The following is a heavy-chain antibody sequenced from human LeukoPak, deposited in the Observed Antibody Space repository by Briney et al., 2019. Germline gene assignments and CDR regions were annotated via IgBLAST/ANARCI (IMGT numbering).Heavy chain of an antibody. CDR1: GGSISSYY. J-gene: IGHJ5*02. V-gene: IGHV4-4*07. CDR3: ARERGTIMNVGGPTRFDP. D-gene: IGHD3/OR15-3a*01. CDR2: IYSSGRT. Sequence: SETLSLTCTVSGGSISSYYWSWLRLPAGKGLEWIGRIYSSGRTNYNPALKGRVTMSVDTSKNEFSLKLTSVTAADTAVFYRARERGTIMNVGGPTRFDPWGQGILVIVSS.